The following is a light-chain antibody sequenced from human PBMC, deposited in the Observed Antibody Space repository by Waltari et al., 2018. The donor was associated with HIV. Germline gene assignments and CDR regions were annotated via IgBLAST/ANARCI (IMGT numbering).Light chain of an antibody. CDR2: AAS. V-gene: IGKV1-9*01. J-gene: IGKJ3*01. Sequence: DIRLTQSPSFLSASVRDRVTITCRASQDISNNLAWYQQKPGTVPKLLIYAASTLHSGVPSRFSGSGSGTEFTLTITSLQPDDFATYYCQQLNGDPFTFGPGTKVDIK. CDR3: QQLNGDPFT. CDR1: QDISNN.